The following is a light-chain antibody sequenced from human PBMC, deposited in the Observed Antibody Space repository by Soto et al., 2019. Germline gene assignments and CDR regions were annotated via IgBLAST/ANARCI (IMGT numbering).Light chain of an antibody. CDR3: QEYETFSGA. J-gene: IGKJ1*01. CDR2: DAS. Sequence: DIPRTHSRPTLSASVGDTVTXTCRASQSVSGWLAWYQEKPGEAPKLLIYDASALPRGVPSRFSGSGSGTKFTLTIASLQPDDFATYYCQEYETFSGAFGPGTKVDIK. CDR1: QSVSGW. V-gene: IGKV1-5*01.